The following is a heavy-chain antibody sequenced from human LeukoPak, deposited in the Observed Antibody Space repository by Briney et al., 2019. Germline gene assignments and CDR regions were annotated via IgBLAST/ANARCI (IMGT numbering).Heavy chain of an antibody. D-gene: IGHD6-6*01. CDR3: ARGRYSSSPVDH. V-gene: IGHV4-30-4*08. J-gene: IGHJ4*02. Sequence: SETLSFTCTVAGGSICTGNYYWSWIRQPPGKGLEWIGYIHYSGSTYYNPSLKSRVTILVDTSKNQFSLKLSSVTAADTAVYYCARGRYSSSPVDHWGQGTLVTVSS. CDR2: IHYSGST. CDR1: GGSICTGNYY.